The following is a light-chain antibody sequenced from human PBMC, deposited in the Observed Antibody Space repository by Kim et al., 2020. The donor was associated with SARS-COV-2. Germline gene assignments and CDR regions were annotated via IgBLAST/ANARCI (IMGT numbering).Light chain of an antibody. J-gene: IGKJ2*01. CDR1: QSVSNN. V-gene: IGKV3-15*01. CDR2: GAS. CDR3: QQYNNWPMYT. Sequence: SPGERATLSCRASQSVSNNLAWYQQKLGQAPRLLIYGASTRATGIPTRFSGSGSGTEFTLTISSLQSEDFAVYYCQQYNNWPMYTFGQGTKLEI.